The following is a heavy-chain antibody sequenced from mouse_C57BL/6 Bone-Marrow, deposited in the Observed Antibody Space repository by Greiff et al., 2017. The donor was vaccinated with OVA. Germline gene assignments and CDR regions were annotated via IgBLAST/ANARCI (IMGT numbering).Heavy chain of an antibody. J-gene: IGHJ2*01. D-gene: IGHD1-1*02. CDR1: GFSLSTFGMG. CDR2: IWWDDDK. CDR3: AILVGLPVRGDYYDY. Sequence: QVTLKVCGPGILQPSQTLSLTCSFSGFSLSTFGMGVGWIRQPSGKGLEWLAHIWWDDDKSYNPALKSRLTNSKDTSKNQVILKIANVDTADTATYYCAILVGLPVRGDYYDYWGQGTTLTVSS. V-gene: IGHV8-8*01.